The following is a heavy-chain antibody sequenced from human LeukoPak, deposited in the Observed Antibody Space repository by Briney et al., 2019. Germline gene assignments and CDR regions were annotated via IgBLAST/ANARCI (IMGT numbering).Heavy chain of an antibody. Sequence: PGGSLRLSCAASGFIFSDYYMSWIRQAPGKGLEWVSYTSSSDSDKKYADSVKGRFTIYRDNAKNSLYLQMNSLRAEDTAVYYCARDPRYSYFDYWGQGTPVTVSS. CDR2: TSSSDSDK. V-gene: IGHV3-11*05. J-gene: IGHJ4*02. CDR1: GFIFSDYY. CDR3: ARDPRYSYFDY. D-gene: IGHD2-15*01.